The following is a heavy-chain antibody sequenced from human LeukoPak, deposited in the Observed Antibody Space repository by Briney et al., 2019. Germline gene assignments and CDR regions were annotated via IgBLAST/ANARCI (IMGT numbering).Heavy chain of an antibody. V-gene: IGHV3-30-3*01. D-gene: IGHD6-13*01. CDR2: ISYDGSNK. CDR3: ARDRGRIAAAATGGDY. Sequence: GGSLRLSCAASGFTFSSYAMHWVRQAPGKGLEWVAVISYDGSNKYYADSVKGRFTISRDNSKNTLYLQMNSLRAEDTAVYYCARDRGRIAAAATGGDYWGQGTLVTVSS. J-gene: IGHJ4*02. CDR1: GFTFSSYA.